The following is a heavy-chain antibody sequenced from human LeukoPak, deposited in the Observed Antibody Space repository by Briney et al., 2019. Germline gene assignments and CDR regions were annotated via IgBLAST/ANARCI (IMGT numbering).Heavy chain of an antibody. J-gene: IGHJ4*02. CDR3: AKGHTYGMI. V-gene: IGHV3-11*01. D-gene: IGHD5-18*01. CDR2: VSTSGDIM. Sequence: GGSLRLSCSASGFTFRNYYMTWLRQTPGKGLEWLSYVSTSGDIMDYADSVKGRFTISRDNAKAPLYLQMKSLGADDTAIYYCAKGHTYGMIWGQGALVTVSS. CDR1: GFTFRNYY.